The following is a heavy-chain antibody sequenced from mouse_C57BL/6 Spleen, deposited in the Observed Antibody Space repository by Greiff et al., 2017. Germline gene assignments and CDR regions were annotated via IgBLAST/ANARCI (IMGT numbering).Heavy chain of an antibody. Sequence: QVHVKQPGAELVMPGASAKLSCKASGYTFTSYWMHWVKQRPGQGLEWIGEIDPSDSYTNYNQKFKGKSTLTVDKSSSTAYMQLSSLTSEDSAVYYCARSDGYNFDYWGQGTTLTVSS. CDR3: ARSDGYNFDY. V-gene: IGHV1-69*01. D-gene: IGHD2-3*01. J-gene: IGHJ2*01. CDR1: GYTFTSYW. CDR2: IDPSDSYT.